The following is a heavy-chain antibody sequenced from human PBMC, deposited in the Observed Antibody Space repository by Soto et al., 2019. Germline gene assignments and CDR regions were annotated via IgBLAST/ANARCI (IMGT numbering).Heavy chain of an antibody. V-gene: IGHV4-31*03. Sequence: QVQLQESGPGLVKPSQTLSLTCTVSGDSNTGAAYYWSWIRQHPGKGLEWIGHIHYSGTTYYNPSLKGRVSFSVDTSTKQFSLRLTSGTAADTAVYYCARDFRQDQQLPGYYCYGMDVWGQGTRVTGSS. D-gene: IGHD6-13*01. CDR2: IHYSGTT. CDR1: GDSNTGAAYY. J-gene: IGHJ6*02. CDR3: ARDFRQDQQLPGYYCYGMDV.